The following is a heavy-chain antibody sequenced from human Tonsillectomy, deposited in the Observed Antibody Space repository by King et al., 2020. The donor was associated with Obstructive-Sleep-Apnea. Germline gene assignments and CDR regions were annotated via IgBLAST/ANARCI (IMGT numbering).Heavy chain of an antibody. Sequence: VQLQQWGAGLLKPSETLSLNCAVYGGSFSGYYWSWIRQPPGKGLEWIGEINHSGSTNYNPSLKSRVTISVDTSKNQFSLKLSSVTAADTAVYYCASSPLRYYDIWTGQRSPYNWFDPWGQGTLVTVSS. D-gene: IGHD3-9*01. J-gene: IGHJ5*02. CDR3: ASSPLRYYDIWTGQRSPYNWFDP. V-gene: IGHV4-34*01. CDR1: GGSFSGYY. CDR2: INHSGST.